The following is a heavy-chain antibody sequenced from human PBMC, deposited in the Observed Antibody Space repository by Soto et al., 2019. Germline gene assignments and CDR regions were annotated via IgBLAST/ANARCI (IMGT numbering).Heavy chain of an antibody. CDR2: INHSGST. J-gene: IGHJ6*02. CDR3: ARGYSYGWGYYYYYGMDV. D-gene: IGHD5-18*01. V-gene: IGHV4-34*01. Sequence: SETLPHPYAVYGGSFSGYYWSWFRQPPGKGLEWIGEINHSGSTNYNPSLKSRVTISVDTSKNQFSLKLSSVTAADTAVYYCARGYSYGWGYYYYYGMDVWVQGPTVT. CDR1: GGSFSGYY.